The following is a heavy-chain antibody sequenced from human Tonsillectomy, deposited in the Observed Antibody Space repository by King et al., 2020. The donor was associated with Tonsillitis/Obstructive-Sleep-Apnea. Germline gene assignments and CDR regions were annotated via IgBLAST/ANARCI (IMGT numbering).Heavy chain of an antibody. J-gene: IGHJ2*01. CDR3: ARTICDHGFASWYFDL. D-gene: IGHD5-24*01. V-gene: IGHV6-1*01. CDR2: TYYRSKWYT. Sequence: VQLQQSGPGLVKPSQTLSLTCAISGDSVSSNRAAWNWIRQSPSRGLEWLGRTYYRSKWYTDYAVSLKSRITINPDTSKNQFSLQLNSVTPEDTAVYYCARTICDHGFASWYFDLWGRGTLVTVSS. CDR1: GDSVSSNRAA.